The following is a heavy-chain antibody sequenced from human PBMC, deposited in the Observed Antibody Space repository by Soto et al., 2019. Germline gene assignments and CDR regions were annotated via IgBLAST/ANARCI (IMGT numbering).Heavy chain of an antibody. CDR1: GGTFSSYA. Sequence: ASVKVSCKASGGTFSSYAISWVRQAPGQGLEWMGGIIPIFGTANYAQKFQGRVTITADESTSTAYMELSSLRSEDTAVYYCARDIIVSAYYGSGSYFDYWGQGTLVTVSS. V-gene: IGHV1-69*13. J-gene: IGHJ4*02. CDR3: ARDIIVSAYYGSGSYFDY. CDR2: IIPIFGTA. D-gene: IGHD3-10*01.